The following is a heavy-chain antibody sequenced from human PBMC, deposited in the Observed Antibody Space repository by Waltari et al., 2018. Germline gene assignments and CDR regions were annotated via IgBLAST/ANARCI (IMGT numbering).Heavy chain of an antibody. V-gene: IGHV1-69*04. CDR3: ARQTSGSYYSRFDY. J-gene: IGHJ4*02. D-gene: IGHD1-26*01. CDR2: IIPSLGIA. CDR1: GGTFSSYA. Sequence: QVQLVQSGAEVKKPGSSVKVSCKASGGTFSSYAISWVRQAPGQGLEWMGRIIPSLGIANYAQKFQGRVTITADKSTSTAYMELSSLRSEDTAVYYCARQTSGSYYSRFDYWGQGTLVTVSS.